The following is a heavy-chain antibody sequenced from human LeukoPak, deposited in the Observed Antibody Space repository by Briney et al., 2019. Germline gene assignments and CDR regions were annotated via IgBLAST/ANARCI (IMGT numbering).Heavy chain of an antibody. J-gene: IGHJ4*02. Sequence: SGPTLVNPTQTLTLTCTFSGFSLSTSGMCVSWIRQPPGKALEWLALIDWDDDKYYSTSLKTRLTISKDTSKNQVVLTMTNMDPVDTATYYCARMSSSTSCYYFDYWGQGTLVTVSS. V-gene: IGHV2-70*01. CDR2: IDWDDDK. CDR1: GFSLSTSGMC. D-gene: IGHD2-2*01. CDR3: ARMSSSTSCYYFDY.